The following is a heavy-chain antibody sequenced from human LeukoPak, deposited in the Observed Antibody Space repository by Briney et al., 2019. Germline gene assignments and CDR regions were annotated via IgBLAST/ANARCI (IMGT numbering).Heavy chain of an antibody. J-gene: IGHJ4*02. D-gene: IGHD3-22*01. Sequence: GGSLRLSCAASGFTFNNYWMHWVRQAPGKGLVWVSRINTDGSATNYADFVKGRITISRDNAKNTLYLQMNSLRAEDTAVYYCARISSDSISYYDHWGQGTLVTVSS. CDR2: INTDGSAT. CDR1: GFTFNNYW. V-gene: IGHV3-74*01. CDR3: ARISSDSISYYDH.